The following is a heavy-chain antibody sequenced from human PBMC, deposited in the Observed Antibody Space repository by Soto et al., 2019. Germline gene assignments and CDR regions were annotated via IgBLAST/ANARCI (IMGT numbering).Heavy chain of an antibody. Sequence: NPSETLSLTCTVSGGSISSSSYYWGWIRQPPGKGLEWIGSIYYSGSTYYNPSLKSRVTISVDTSKNQFSLKLSSVTAADTAVYYCARLHYDILEAPDYWGQGTLVTVSS. CDR3: ARLHYDILEAPDY. D-gene: IGHD3-9*01. CDR1: GGSISSSSYY. CDR2: IYYSGST. V-gene: IGHV4-39*01. J-gene: IGHJ4*02.